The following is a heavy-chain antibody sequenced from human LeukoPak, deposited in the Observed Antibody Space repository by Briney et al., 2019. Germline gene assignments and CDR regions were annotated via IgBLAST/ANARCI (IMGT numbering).Heavy chain of an antibody. D-gene: IGHD1-26*01. V-gene: IGHV1-58*01. Sequence: SVKVSCKASGFTFTSSAVQWVRQARGQRLEWIGWIVVGSGNTNYAQKFQERVTITRDMSTSTAYMELSRLRSDDTALYYCARMVGATIGAFDFWGQGTLVTVSS. CDR3: ARMVGATIGAFDF. J-gene: IGHJ4*02. CDR1: GFTFTSSA. CDR2: IVVGSGNT.